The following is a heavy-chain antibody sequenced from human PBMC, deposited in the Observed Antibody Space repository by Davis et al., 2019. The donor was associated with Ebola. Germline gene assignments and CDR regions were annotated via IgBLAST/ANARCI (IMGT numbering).Heavy chain of an antibody. CDR1: GFTFSVYA. V-gene: IGHV3-30*04. J-gene: IGHJ5*02. CDR2: ISHDGEDK. CDR3: RALGYCSSSSCFGAGWFDP. Sequence: GGSLRLSCAASGFTFSVYAMHWVRQAPGKGLEWVAVISHDGEDKYYADSVKGRFTISRDNSKNTLNLQMNSLRADDTDVYYCRALGYCSSSSCFGAGWFDPWGQGTLVTVSS. D-gene: IGHD2-2*01.